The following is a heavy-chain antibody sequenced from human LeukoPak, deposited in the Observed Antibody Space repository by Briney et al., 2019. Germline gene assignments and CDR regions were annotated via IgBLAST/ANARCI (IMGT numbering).Heavy chain of an antibody. CDR1: GYTFTGYC. CDR2: INPNSGGT. V-gene: IGHV1-2*02. CDR3: ARVSYDYVWGSYRYMRAFDI. D-gene: IGHD3-16*02. J-gene: IGHJ3*02. Sequence: ASVKVSCKASGYTFTGYCMHWVRQAPGQGLEWMGWINPNSGGTNYAQKFQGRVTMTRDTSISTAYMELSRLRSDDTAVYYCARVSYDYVWGSYRYMRAFDIWGQGTMVTVSS.